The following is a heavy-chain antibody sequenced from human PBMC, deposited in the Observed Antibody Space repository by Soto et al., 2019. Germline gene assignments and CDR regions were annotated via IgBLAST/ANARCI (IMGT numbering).Heavy chain of an antibody. J-gene: IGHJ6*02. CDR1: GYSFTSYW. D-gene: IGHD4-17*01. CDR2: IDPSDSYT. Sequence: PGESLKISCKGSGYSFTSYWVTWVRQMPGKGLEWMGRIDPSDSYTNYNPPFQGHVTISVDKSISTAYLQWSSLKASDTAMYYCARLYGGNSGMDVWGQGNTVTVSS. CDR3: ARLYGGNSGMDV. V-gene: IGHV5-10-1*01.